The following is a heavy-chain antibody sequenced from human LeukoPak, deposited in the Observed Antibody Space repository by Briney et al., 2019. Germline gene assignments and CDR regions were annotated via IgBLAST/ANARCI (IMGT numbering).Heavy chain of an antibody. V-gene: IGHV1-69*10. CDR2: IVPILGIA. D-gene: IGHD3-3*01. J-gene: IGHJ6*02. CDR1: GGTFSSYA. CDR3: ARDPPASLGVVTFNSGMDV. Sequence: ASVKVSCKASGGTFSSYAISWVRQAPGQGLEWVGGIVPILGIANYAQKFQGRVTITADKSTSTTYMELSSLRSEDTAVYYCARDPPASLGVVTFNSGMDVWGQGTTVTVSS.